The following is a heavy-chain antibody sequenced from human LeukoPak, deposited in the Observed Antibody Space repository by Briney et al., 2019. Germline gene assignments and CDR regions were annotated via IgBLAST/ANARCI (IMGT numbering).Heavy chain of an antibody. CDR1: GGSFSGYY. Sequence: PSETLSLTCAVYGGSFSGYYWSWIRQPPGKGLEWIGEINHSGSTNYNPSLKSRVTISVDTSKNQFSLKLSSVTAADTAVYYCARAGRDVSSTKPTKFDYWGQGTLVTVSS. V-gene: IGHV4-34*01. CDR3: ARAGRDVSSTKPTKFDY. J-gene: IGHJ4*02. CDR2: INHSGST. D-gene: IGHD6-13*01.